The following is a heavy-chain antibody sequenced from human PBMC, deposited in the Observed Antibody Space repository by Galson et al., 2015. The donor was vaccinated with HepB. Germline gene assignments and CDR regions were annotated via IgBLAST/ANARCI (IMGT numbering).Heavy chain of an antibody. Sequence: SLRLSCAASGFTVSSNYMSWVRQAPGKGLEWVSVIYSGGSTYYADSVKGRFTIYRDKSKNTLYLQMNSLRAEDTAVYYCGRDINPRQQWQVALRYWGQGTQVTVSS. D-gene: IGHD6-19*01. CDR1: GFTVSSNY. CDR3: GRDINPRQQWQVALRY. CDR2: IYSGGST. V-gene: IGHV3-66*01. J-gene: IGHJ4*02.